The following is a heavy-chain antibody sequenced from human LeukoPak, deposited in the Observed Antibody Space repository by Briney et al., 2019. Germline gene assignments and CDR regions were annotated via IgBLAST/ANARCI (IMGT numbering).Heavy chain of an antibody. Sequence: PSGTLSLTCTVSGGSISSYYWSWIRQPAGKGLEWIGRIYTSGSTNYNPSLKSRVTMSVDTSKNQFSLKLSSVTAADTAVYYCARDHQQLWLHCLVDCSGDAFDIWGQGTMVTVSS. D-gene: IGHD5-18*01. CDR1: GGSISSYY. J-gene: IGHJ3*02. CDR3: ARDHQQLWLHCLVDCSGDAFDI. V-gene: IGHV4-4*07. CDR2: IYTSGST.